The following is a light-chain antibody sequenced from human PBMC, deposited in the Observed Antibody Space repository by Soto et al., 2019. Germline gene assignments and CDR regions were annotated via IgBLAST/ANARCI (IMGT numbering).Light chain of an antibody. CDR2: LEGSGSY. V-gene: IGLV4-60*03. J-gene: IGLJ2*01. Sequence: QPVLTQSSSASASLGSSVKLTCTLSSGHSSYIIAWHQQQPGKAPRSLMKLEGSGSYNKGSGVPDRFSGSSSGADRYLTISNLQSEDEADYYCETSDSNTRGVVFGGGTKVTVL. CDR1: SGHSSYI. CDR3: ETSDSNTRGVV.